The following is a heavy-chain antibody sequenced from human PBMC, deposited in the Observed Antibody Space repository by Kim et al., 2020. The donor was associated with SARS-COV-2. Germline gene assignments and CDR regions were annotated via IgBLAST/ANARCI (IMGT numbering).Heavy chain of an antibody. J-gene: IGHJ5*02. V-gene: IGHV1-18*01. CDR2: ISGYDGET. CDR3: ATTSRIVVVPASNWFDA. CDR1: GYSFTTNG. Sequence: ASVKVSCKTSGYSFTTNGISWVRQTPGQGLEWMGWISGYDGETRYAQNFQGRITISMDTSTTTVYMDLRSLRSDDTAMYFCATTSRIVVVPASNWFDAWGQGTLGTVSS. D-gene: IGHD2-2*01.